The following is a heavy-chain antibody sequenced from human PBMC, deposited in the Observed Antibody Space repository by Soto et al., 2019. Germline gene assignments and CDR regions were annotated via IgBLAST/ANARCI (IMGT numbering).Heavy chain of an antibody. CDR1: GGSFSGYY. J-gene: IGHJ3*02. CDR2: INHGGST. Sequence: PSETLSLTCAVYGGSFSGYYWSWIRQPPGKGLEWIGEINHGGSTNYNPSLKGRVTISVDTSKNQFSLKLSSVTAADTAVCYCARDLDCSGGSCYPKGAFDIWGQGTMVTVSS. D-gene: IGHD2-15*01. CDR3: ARDLDCSGGSCYPKGAFDI. V-gene: IGHV4-34*01.